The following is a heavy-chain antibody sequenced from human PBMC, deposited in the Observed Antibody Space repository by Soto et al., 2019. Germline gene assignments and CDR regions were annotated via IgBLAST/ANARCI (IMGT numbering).Heavy chain of an antibody. V-gene: IGHV4-59*01. CDR3: ARDGFNDYGDGSDAFDI. Sequence: QVQLQESGPGLVKPSETLSLTCTVSGGSISSYYWSWIRQPPGKGLEWIGYIYYSGSTNYNPSLKSRVTISVDTSKNQFSLKLSSVTAADTAVYYCARDGFNDYGDGSDAFDIWGQGTMVTVSS. CDR1: GGSISSYY. CDR2: IYYSGST. J-gene: IGHJ3*02. D-gene: IGHD4-17*01.